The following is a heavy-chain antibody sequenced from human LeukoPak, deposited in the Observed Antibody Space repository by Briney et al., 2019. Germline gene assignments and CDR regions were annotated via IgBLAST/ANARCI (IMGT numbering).Heavy chain of an antibody. CDR2: ISGSGGST. CDR3: AKSLPGSYYNFDY. V-gene: IGHV3-23*01. CDR1: GFTFSNHG. Sequence: GGSLRLSCAASGFTFSNHGMSWVRQAPGKGLEWVSTISGSGGSTYYADSVKGRFTISRDNSKNTLYLQMNSLRAEDTAIYYCAKSLPGSYYNFDYWGQGTLVTVSS. D-gene: IGHD3-10*01. J-gene: IGHJ4*02.